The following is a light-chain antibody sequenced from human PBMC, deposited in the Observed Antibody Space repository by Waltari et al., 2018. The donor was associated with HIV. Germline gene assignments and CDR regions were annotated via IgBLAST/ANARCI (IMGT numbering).Light chain of an antibody. V-gene: IGKV4-1*01. CDR1: RTLLYSGDNKNY. CDR3: QQYYGTPLT. CDR2: WAS. J-gene: IGKJ4*01. Sequence: DIVVTQSPDSLAVSLGEEATIKCRSSRTLLYSGDNKNYLSWYQKKPGQPPKLLISWASVRESGVPDRFTGGGSGTDFTLNINNLQAEDVAVYYCQQYYGTPLTFGGGTKIEIK.